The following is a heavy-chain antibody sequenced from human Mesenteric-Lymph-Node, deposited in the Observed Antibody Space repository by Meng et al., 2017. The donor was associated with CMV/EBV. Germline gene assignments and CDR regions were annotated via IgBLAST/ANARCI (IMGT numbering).Heavy chain of an antibody. CDR2: ISYDGTMT. D-gene: IGHD3-10*01. Sequence: GESLKISCAASGFIFSSHALYWVRQAPGKGLEWVALISYDGTMTYYADSVKGRFTVSRDNSMNTVYLQMDSLRPEDSAVYFCAKHRLMYGSISPSDHWGQGTLVTVSS. J-gene: IGHJ5*02. V-gene: IGHV3-30-3*02. CDR3: AKHRLMYGSISPSDH. CDR1: GFIFSSHA.